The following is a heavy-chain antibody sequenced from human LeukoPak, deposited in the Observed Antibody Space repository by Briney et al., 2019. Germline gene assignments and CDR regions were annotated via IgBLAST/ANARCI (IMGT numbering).Heavy chain of an antibody. CDR3: ARENSGSYREFDY. J-gene: IGHJ4*02. CDR2: INISGST. V-gene: IGHV4-4*07. Sequence: SETLSLTCTVSGGSISSYYWSWIRQPAGKGLEWIGRINISGSTNYNASLKNRVSTSVHTSNNQFSLKLSSLTASHTAVFYCARENSGSYREFDYWGQGTLVTVSS. D-gene: IGHD1-26*01. CDR1: GGSISSYY.